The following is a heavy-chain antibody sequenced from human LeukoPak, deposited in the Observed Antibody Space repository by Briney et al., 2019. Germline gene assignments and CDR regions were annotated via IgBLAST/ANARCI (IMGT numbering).Heavy chain of an antibody. CDR2: ISYDGSNK. CDR3: AREHRQSEAVFDY. J-gene: IGHJ4*02. CDR1: GFTFSSYG. Sequence: GGSLRLSCAASGFTFSSYGMHWVRQAPGKGLEWVAVISYDGSNKYYADSVKGRFTISRDNSKNTLYLQMNSLRAEDTAVYYCAREHRQSEAVFDYWGQGTLVTVSS. V-gene: IGHV3-30*03. D-gene: IGHD4-11*01.